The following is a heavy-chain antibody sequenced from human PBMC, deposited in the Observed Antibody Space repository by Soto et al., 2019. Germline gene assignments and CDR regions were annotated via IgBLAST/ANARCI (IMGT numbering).Heavy chain of an antibody. Sequence: GGSLRLSCVGSEFTFSNYAMNWVRQAPGESKEWVSLISSSGGTTYYADSVKGRFSISRDNSKNTLYLQMNSLRVEDTAIYYCAKDIQGRGATTGDDAFDIWGQGTMVTVSS. CDR3: AKDIQGRGATTGDDAFDI. CDR2: ISSSGGTT. D-gene: IGHD1-1*01. V-gene: IGHV3-23*01. CDR1: EFTFSNYA. J-gene: IGHJ3*02.